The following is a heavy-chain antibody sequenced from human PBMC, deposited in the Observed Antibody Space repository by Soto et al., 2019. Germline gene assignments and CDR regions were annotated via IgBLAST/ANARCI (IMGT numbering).Heavy chain of an antibody. CDR2: ISRTGDSA. CDR1: GFSFSDYA. V-gene: IGHV3-23*01. CDR3: AKWHDGSGYYHNWFDS. Sequence: EVHLLESGGALVQPGGSLTLSCAASGFSFSDYAMSWVRQAPGKGLEWVSSISRTGDSAYYADSVKGRFAISRDRSKNRLSLQMNSLRVEHTAVYYCAKWHDGSGYYHNWFDSWGQRTLITVSS. J-gene: IGHJ5*01. D-gene: IGHD3-22*01.